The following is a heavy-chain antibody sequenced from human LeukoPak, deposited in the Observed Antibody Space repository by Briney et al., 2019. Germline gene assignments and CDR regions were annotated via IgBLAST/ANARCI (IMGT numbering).Heavy chain of an antibody. Sequence: GGSLRLSCAAPGFTFSSYAMSWVRQAPGKGLEWVSAISGSGGSTYYAASVKGRFTISRDNSKNTLYLQMNSLRAEDTAVYYCAKDTMVRGVVAFDIWGQGTMVTVSS. CDR2: ISGSGGST. CDR1: GFTFSSYA. D-gene: IGHD3-10*01. CDR3: AKDTMVRGVVAFDI. J-gene: IGHJ3*02. V-gene: IGHV3-23*01.